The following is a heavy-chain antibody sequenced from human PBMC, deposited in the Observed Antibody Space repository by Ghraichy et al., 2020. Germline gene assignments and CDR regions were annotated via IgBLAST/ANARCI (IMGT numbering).Heavy chain of an antibody. Sequence: GESLNISCAASGFTFSSYAMSWVRQAPGKGLEWVSAISGSGGSTYYADSVKGRFTISRDNSKNTLYLQMNSLRAEDTAVYYCAKVALTTVTTFRVRRSEHYFDYWGQGTLVTVSS. D-gene: IGHD4-17*01. V-gene: IGHV3-23*01. CDR3: AKVALTTVTTFRVRRSEHYFDY. J-gene: IGHJ4*02. CDR1: GFTFSSYA. CDR2: ISGSGGST.